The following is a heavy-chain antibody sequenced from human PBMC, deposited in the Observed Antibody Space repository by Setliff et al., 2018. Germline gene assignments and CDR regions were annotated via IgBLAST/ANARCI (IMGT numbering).Heavy chain of an antibody. J-gene: IGHJ4*02. CDR2: TRAYTGNT. Sequence: ASVKVSCKAPGSTFTSYGISWVRQPPGQGLECVGWTRAYTGNTNYEQRLKGRVTMTTDTSTNTAYMEVRSLGSDYTATYYCARAVGYCSGGSCYKGHDYWGQGTLVTVSS. V-gene: IGHV1-18*01. D-gene: IGHD2-15*01. CDR1: GSTFTSYG. CDR3: ARAVGYCSGGSCYKGHDY.